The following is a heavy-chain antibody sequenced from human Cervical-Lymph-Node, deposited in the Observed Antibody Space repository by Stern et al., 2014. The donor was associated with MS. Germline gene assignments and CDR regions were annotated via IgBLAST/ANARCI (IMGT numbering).Heavy chain of an antibody. CDR3: AREATRIVVGIDY. CDR2: LNPNSDDP. V-gene: IGHV1-2*06. Sequence: VQLVQSGTKMQQPGASVKVSCTASGYTFTAFFIHWVRQAPGQGLEWMGRLNPNSDDPTYAQNFQDRVTLTRDTSIGTAYLELSRLTSADTAVYYCAREATRIVVGIDYWGQGTQVTVSS. D-gene: IGHD3-22*01. J-gene: IGHJ4*02. CDR1: GYTFTAFF.